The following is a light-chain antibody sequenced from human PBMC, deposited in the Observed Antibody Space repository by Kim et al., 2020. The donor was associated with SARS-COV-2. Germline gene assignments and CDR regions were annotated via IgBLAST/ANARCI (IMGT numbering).Light chain of an antibody. V-gene: IGLV2-14*04. CDR3: SSYASSSTLV. CDR1: SKNIGGYNY. CDR2: DVS. J-gene: IGLJ2*01. Sequence: GQSITVSCTGTSKNIGGYNYVSWYQQHPGKAPKLMMFDVSKRPSGVSSCFSGSKSGNTASLTISGLQAEDEAYYYCSSYASSSTLVFGGGTQLTVL.